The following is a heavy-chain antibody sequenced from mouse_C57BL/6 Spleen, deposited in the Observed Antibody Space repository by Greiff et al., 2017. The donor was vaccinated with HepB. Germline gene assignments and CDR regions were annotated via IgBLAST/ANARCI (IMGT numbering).Heavy chain of an antibody. CDR3: ARYSKRVFAD. V-gene: IGHV7-3*01. CDR2: ISNKANGYTT. Sequence: EVQVVEPGGGLVQPGGSLSLSCAASGFTFTDYYMSWVRQPPGKALEWLGFISNKANGYTTEYSASVKGRFTISRDKSQSILYLKMSALRAEDRATYYCARYSKRVFADWGQGTLVTVSA. J-gene: IGHJ3*01. CDR1: GFTFTDYY.